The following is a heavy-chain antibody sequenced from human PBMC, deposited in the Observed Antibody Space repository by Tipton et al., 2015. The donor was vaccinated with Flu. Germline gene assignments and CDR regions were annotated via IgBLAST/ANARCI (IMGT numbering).Heavy chain of an antibody. CDR3: ARGGQWLDEYFQH. Sequence: LRLSCTVSGGSISSGSYYWSWIRQPAGKGLEWIGRIYTSGSTNYNPSLKSRVTISVDTSKNQFSLKLSSVTAADTAVYYCARGGQWLDEYFQHWGRGTLVTVSS. CDR2: IYTSGST. CDR1: GGSISSGSYY. V-gene: IGHV4-61*02. J-gene: IGHJ1*01. D-gene: IGHD6-19*01.